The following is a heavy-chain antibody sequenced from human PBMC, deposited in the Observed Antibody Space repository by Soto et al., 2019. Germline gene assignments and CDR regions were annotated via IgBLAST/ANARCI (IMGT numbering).Heavy chain of an antibody. D-gene: IGHD6-13*01. V-gene: IGHV1-18*01. CDR3: AREIAAAGAFPRFFGMGV. Sequence: GGPVKVSCKASGYTFTSYGISWVRQAPGQGLEWMGWISAYNGNTNYAQKLQGRVTMTTDTSTSTAYMELRSLRSDDTAVYYCAREIAAAGAFPRFFGMGVWGQGTTVTVSS. CDR2: ISAYNGNT. CDR1: GYTFTSYG. J-gene: IGHJ6*02.